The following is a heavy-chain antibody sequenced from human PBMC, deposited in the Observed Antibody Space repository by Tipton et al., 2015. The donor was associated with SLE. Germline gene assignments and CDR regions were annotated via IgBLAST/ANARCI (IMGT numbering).Heavy chain of an antibody. CDR1: GGSISSYY. J-gene: IGHJ2*01. Sequence: TLSLTCTVSGGSISSYYWSWIRQPPGKGLEWIGYIYYSGSTNYNPSLKSRVTISVDTSKNQFSLKLSSVTAADTAMYYCARDGGDYWYFDLWGRGTLVTVSS. V-gene: IGHV4-59*01. D-gene: IGHD2-21*01. CDR3: ARDGGDYWYFDL. CDR2: IYYSGST.